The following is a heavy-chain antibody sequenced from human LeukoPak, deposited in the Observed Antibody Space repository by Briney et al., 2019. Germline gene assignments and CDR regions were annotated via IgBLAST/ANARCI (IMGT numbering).Heavy chain of an antibody. J-gene: IGHJ4*02. Sequence: SGTLSLTCDVSGGSITQTNYWTWVRQPPGKGLEWIGEVNLQGSTNYSPSLMRRVAISVDTSANHVTSVTAADTAVYYCAREGGPYRPLDYSGQGTLVTVSS. V-gene: IGHV4-4*02. CDR1: GGSITQTNY. CDR2: VNLQGST. CDR3: AREGGPYRPLDY.